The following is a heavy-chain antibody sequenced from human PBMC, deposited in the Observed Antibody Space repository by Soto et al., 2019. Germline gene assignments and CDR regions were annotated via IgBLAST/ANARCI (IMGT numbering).Heavy chain of an antibody. J-gene: IGHJ3*02. CDR3: TTDSDDFDI. CDR2: IKSKSDGGTT. V-gene: IGHV3-15*01. CDR1: GFTLSSAW. Sequence: EVQLVESGGGLVKPGGSLRLSCAASGFTLSSAWMSWVRQAPGRGLEWVGRIKSKSDGGTTEYAAPVKGRFTISSDDSKITLYLQMNSLKTEETAVYYCTTDSDDFDIWGHGPMVTVSS.